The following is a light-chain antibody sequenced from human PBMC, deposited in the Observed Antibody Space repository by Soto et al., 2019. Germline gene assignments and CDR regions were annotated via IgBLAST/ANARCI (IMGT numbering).Light chain of an antibody. CDR3: QQYNIGYT. Sequence: IQMTQSPSTLSASVGDRVTITCRASQSINKWVAWFQQKSGRAPKLLIYDAATLQSGVPSRFSGTGSGTDFSITISRLQPEEFATYYCQQYNIGYTFGQGTRLDIK. V-gene: IGKV1-5*01. CDR1: QSINKW. J-gene: IGKJ2*01. CDR2: DAA.